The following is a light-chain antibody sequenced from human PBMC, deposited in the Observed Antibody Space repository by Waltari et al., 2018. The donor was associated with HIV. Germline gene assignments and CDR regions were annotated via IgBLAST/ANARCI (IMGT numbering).Light chain of an antibody. J-gene: IGLJ3*02. CDR2: VGTGGIVG. CDR1: SGYSNYK. CDR3: GADHGSGSNFVCV. V-gene: IGLV9-49*01. Sequence: QPVLTQPPSASASLGASVTLTCTLSSGYSNYKVDWYQQSPGKGPRFVMRVGTGGIVGSKGDGIPDRFSVLGSGLNRYLTIKNIQEEDESDYHCGADHGSGSNFVCVFGGGTKLTVL.